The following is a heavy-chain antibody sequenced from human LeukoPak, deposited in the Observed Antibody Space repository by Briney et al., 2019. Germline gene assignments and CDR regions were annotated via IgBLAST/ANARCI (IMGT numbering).Heavy chain of an antibody. CDR1: GFTISSHG. J-gene: IGHJ3*01. CDR2: IWSDGTNK. V-gene: IGHV3-33*01. CDR3: ARDRAVDAFDV. Sequence: GRSLRLSCAASGFTISSHGMHWVRQAPGKGLEWVAVIWSDGTNKYYADSVKGRFTISRDNAKNTVHLQMNSLRAEDTAVYYCARDRAVDAFDVWGQGTMVTVSS.